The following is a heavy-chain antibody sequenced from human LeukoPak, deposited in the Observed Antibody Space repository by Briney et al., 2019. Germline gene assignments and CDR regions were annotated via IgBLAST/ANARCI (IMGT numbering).Heavy chain of an antibody. Sequence: PSETLSLTCTVSGGSLSSYYWSWIRQPPGKGLEWIGYIYYSGSTNYNPSLKSRVTISVDTSKNQFSLKLSSVTAADTAVYYCASLYYDFWSGYYTHFDYWGQGTLVTVSS. CDR3: ASLYYDFWSGYYTHFDY. CDR1: GGSLSSYY. V-gene: IGHV4-59*01. CDR2: IYYSGST. D-gene: IGHD3-3*01. J-gene: IGHJ4*02.